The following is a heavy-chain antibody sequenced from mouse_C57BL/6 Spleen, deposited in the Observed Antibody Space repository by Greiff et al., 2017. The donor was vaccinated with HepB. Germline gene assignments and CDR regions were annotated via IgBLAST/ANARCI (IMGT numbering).Heavy chain of an antibody. CDR1: GFTFSSYG. CDR3: ARQPIYYDYVLDY. J-gene: IGHJ3*01. Sequence: EVQVVESGGDLVKPGGSLKLSCAASGFTFSSYGMSWVRQTPDKRLEWVATISSGGSYTYYPDSVKGRFTISRDNAKNTLYLQMSSLKSEDTARYYCARQPIYYDYVLDYWGQGTLVTVSA. V-gene: IGHV5-6*01. D-gene: IGHD2-4*01. CDR2: ISSGGSYT.